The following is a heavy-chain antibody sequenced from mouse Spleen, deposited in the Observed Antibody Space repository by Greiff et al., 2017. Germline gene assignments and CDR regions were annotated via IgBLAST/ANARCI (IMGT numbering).Heavy chain of an antibody. CDR2: ISSGGSYT. J-gene: IGHJ2*01. V-gene: IGHV5-6*01. D-gene: IGHD1-1*01. CDR1: GFTFSSYG. CDR3: ARQWYYYGSSLWYFDY. Sequence: EVQRVESGGDLVKPGGSLKLSCAASGFTFSSYGMSWVRQTPDKRLEWVATISSGGSYTYYPDSVKGRFTISRDNAKNTRYLQMSSLKSEDTAMYYCARQWYYYGSSLWYFDYWGEGTTLTVSS.